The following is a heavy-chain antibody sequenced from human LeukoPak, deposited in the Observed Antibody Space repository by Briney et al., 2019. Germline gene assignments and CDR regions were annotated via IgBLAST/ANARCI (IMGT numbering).Heavy chain of an antibody. CDR3: ARHRVVRGLIPY. J-gene: IGHJ4*02. Sequence: PSETLSLTCALYGGSFSAYSWSWIRQPPGKGREWIGEINHVGTTDYNPSLKSRVTISVDTSQNQFSLKLNSVTAADTAVYYCARHRVVRGLIPYWGQGTLVTVSS. D-gene: IGHD3-10*01. V-gene: IGHV4-34*01. CDR1: GGSFSAYS. CDR2: INHVGTT.